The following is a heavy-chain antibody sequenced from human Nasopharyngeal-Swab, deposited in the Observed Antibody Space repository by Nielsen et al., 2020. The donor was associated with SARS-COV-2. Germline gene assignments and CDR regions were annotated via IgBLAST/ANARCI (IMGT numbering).Heavy chain of an antibody. V-gene: IGHV3-21*01. D-gene: IGHD1-26*01. CDR2: ISSSSSYN. CDR1: GFTFSSYS. CDR3: ARDPMYSGSYRDY. Sequence: GESLKISCAASGFTFSSYSMNWVRQAPGKGLEWVSSISSSSSYNYYAHSVKGRFTIPRDNAKNSLYLQMNSLRAEDTAVYYCARDPMYSGSYRDYWGQGTLVTVSS. J-gene: IGHJ4*02.